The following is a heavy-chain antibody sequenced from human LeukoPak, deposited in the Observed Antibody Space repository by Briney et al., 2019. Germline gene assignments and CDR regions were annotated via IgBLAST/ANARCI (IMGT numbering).Heavy chain of an antibody. CDR2: INQDGSEE. CDR1: GFTFSNYW. J-gene: IGHJ4*02. CDR3: AKDDDGHHHGVDH. V-gene: IGHV3-7*03. D-gene: IGHD4-17*01. Sequence: GGSLRLSCAASGFTFSNYWMTWVRQAPGKGLEWVAHINQDGSEEHYMDSVKARFTISRDNAKNSLSLQMNSLRADDTALYYCAKDDDGHHHGVDHWGQGTLVTVSS.